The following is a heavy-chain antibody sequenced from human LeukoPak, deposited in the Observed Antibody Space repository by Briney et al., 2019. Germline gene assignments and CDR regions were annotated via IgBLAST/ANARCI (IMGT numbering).Heavy chain of an antibody. V-gene: IGHV3-74*01. Sequence: AGGSLRLSCAASGFTFSSYWMYWVRQAPGKGLVWVSRINNDGSSTSYADSYADSVKGRFTISRDNAKNTLYLQMNSLRAEDTAVYYCARDGSSWSFGYWGQGTLVTVSS. CDR1: GFTFSSYW. J-gene: IGHJ4*02. CDR2: INNDGSST. CDR3: ARDGSSWSFGY. D-gene: IGHD6-13*01.